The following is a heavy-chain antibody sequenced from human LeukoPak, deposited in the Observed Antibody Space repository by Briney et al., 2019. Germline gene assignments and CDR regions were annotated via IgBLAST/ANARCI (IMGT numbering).Heavy chain of an antibody. CDR3: ARHEDRFGELLSY. D-gene: IGHD3-10*01. J-gene: IGHJ4*02. CDR2: INHSGST. V-gene: IGHV4-34*01. Sequence: SETLSLTCAVYGGSFSGYYWSWIRQPPGKGLEWIGEINHSGSTNYNPSLKSRVTISVDTSKNQFSLKLSSVTAADTAVYYCARHEDRFGELLSYWGQGTLVTVSS. CDR1: GGSFSGYY.